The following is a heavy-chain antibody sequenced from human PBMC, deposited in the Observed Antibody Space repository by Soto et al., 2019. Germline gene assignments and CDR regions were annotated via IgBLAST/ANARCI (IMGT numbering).Heavy chain of an antibody. V-gene: IGHV4-39*07. D-gene: IGHD2-21*01. CDR1: GGSISNSSYY. Sequence: SETLSLTCTVSGGSISNSSYYWGWIRQPPGKGLEWIGNIYYSGSTYYNPSLKSRVTISVDTSKNQFSLKLSSVTAADTAVYYCAASCVGCGGFNYYGMDVWGQGTTVTV. CDR2: IYYSGST. J-gene: IGHJ6*02. CDR3: AASCVGCGGFNYYGMDV.